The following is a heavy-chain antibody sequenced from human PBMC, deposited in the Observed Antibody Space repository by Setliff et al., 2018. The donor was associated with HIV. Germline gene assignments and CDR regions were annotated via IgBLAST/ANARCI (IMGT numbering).Heavy chain of an antibody. V-gene: IGHV4-39*01. J-gene: IGHJ5*02. CDR2: IHYNEKT. Sequence: QPPGKGLEYIGSIHYNEKTYYNPSLKSRVTISIDTSKNQFSLNLTSVTAADTAVYYCASRVYYYDSNNFLREEGFDPWGQGTQVTVSS. CDR3: ASRVYYYDSNNFLREEGFDP. D-gene: IGHD3-22*01.